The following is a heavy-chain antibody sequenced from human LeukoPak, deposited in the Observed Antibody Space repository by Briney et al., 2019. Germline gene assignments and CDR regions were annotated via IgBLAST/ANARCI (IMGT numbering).Heavy chain of an antibody. CDR3: ARGLAAGGAFDI. D-gene: IGHD6-13*01. CDR2: IYYSGSI. Sequence: KPSETLSLTCTVSGGSISTYYWSWIRQPPGKRLEWIAYIYYSGSIDYDPSLKSRATISIDTSKSQFSLKLNSVTAADTAVYYCARGLAAGGAFDIWGQGTMVAVSS. J-gene: IGHJ3*02. V-gene: IGHV4-59*01. CDR1: GGSISTYY.